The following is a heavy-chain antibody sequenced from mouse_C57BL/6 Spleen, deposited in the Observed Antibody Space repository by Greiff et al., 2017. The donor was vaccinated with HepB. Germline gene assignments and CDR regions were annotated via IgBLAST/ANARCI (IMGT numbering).Heavy chain of an antibody. CDR3: ARAEGNYYFDY. CDR1: GYTFTSYW. CDR2: IDPSDSYT. Sequence: QVQLQQPGAELVMPGASVKLSCKASGYTFTSYWMHWVKQRPGQGLEWIGEIDPSDSYTNYNQKFKGKSTLTVDKSSSTAYMQLSSLTSEDSAVYYCARAEGNYYFDYWGQGNTLTVSS. J-gene: IGHJ2*01. V-gene: IGHV1-69*01. D-gene: IGHD2-1*01.